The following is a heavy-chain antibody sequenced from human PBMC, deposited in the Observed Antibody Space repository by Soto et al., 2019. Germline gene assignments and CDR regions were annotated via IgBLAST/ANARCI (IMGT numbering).Heavy chain of an antibody. CDR1: AYTFTTYF. Sequence: QVQLVQSGAEMKRPGASVRVSCKASAYTFTTYFIHWVRQAPGQGLEWMAVINPRDGSTTYAQKFQGRVTMIRDTSTSTVYLELGSLTSEDTAVYVCTRDLGGSYFDNWGQGTLDTVSS. CDR3: TRDLGGSYFDN. CDR2: INPRDGST. D-gene: IGHD1-26*01. J-gene: IGHJ4*02. V-gene: IGHV1-46*03.